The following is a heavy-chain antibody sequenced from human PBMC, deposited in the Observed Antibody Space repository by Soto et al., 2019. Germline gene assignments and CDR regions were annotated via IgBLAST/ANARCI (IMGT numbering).Heavy chain of an antibody. D-gene: IGHD2-2*02. J-gene: IGHJ6*02. CDR2: INQDGSET. CDR3: ASRYCSSTSCYTPPYYYGMDV. CDR1: GFMFSGYL. Sequence: PGGSLRLSCAASGFMFSGYLMSWVRQAPGKGLEWVANINQDGSETYYADSVKGRFAISRDNTKNLLSLQMNSLRAEDTAVYYCASRYCSSTSCYTPPYYYGMDVWGQGTTVTVSS. V-gene: IGHV3-7*01.